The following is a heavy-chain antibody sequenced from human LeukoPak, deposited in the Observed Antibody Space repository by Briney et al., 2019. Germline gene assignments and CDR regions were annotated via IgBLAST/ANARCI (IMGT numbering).Heavy chain of an antibody. V-gene: IGHV1-18*01. J-gene: IGHJ4*02. CDR3: ARDLGVLMVYDRPHYFDY. CDR2: ISAYNRNT. Sequence: ASVKVSCKDSGYTFTTYGISWVRQAPGQGLEWMGWISAYNRNTNYAQKLQGRVTMTTDTSTKTAYMQLRSLRSDDTAVYYCARDLGVLMVYDRPHYFDYWGQGTLVTVSS. CDR1: GYTFTTYG. D-gene: IGHD2-8*01.